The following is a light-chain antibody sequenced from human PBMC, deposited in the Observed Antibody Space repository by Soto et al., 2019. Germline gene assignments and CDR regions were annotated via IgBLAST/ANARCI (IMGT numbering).Light chain of an antibody. J-gene: IGKJ1*01. CDR1: QSVSSSY. Sequence: EIVLTQSPGTLSLSPGERATLSCRASQSVSSSYLAWYQQKPGQAPRLLIYGASSRATGIPDRFSGSGSGTDFTLTISRLEPEDFAVYYCQQYGSSPQTLGQGTKVAIK. V-gene: IGKV3-20*01. CDR2: GAS. CDR3: QQYGSSPQT.